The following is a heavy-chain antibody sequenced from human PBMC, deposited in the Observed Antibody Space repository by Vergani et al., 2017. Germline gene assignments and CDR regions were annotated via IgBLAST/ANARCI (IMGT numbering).Heavy chain of an antibody. CDR1: GGSFTSYY. CDR2: IDHTGRP. V-gene: IGHV4-34*01. D-gene: IGHD4-11*01. CDR3: ARVNTETNGHLYCYYYMDV. Sequence: QVQLQQWGGGLLKPSETLYLTCVVNGGSFTSYYWTWIRQSPGEGLEWVGDIDHTGRPDNNPSLKSLLTMSVHKSRNQFSLTLNFVTDTDTAIYFCARVNTETNGHLYCYYYMDVWGQGTAVTVS. J-gene: IGHJ6*03.